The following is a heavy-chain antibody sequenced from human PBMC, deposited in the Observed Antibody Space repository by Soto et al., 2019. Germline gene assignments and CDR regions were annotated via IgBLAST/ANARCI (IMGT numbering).Heavy chain of an antibody. CDR2: INAGNGNT. Sequence: VKVSCKASGYTFTSYAMHWVRQAPGQRLEWMGGINAGNGNTKYSQKFQGRVTITRDTSASTAYMELSSLRSEDTAVYYCARDNPYSSGWLEFDYWGQGTLVTRLL. D-gene: IGHD6-19*01. J-gene: IGHJ4*02. V-gene: IGHV1-3*01. CDR3: ARDNPYSSGWLEFDY. CDR1: GYTFTSYA.